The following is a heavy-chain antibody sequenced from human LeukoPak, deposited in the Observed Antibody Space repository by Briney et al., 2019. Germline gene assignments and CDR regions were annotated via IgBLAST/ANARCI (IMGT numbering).Heavy chain of an antibody. D-gene: IGHD4-17*01. V-gene: IGHV4-4*02. J-gene: IGHJ4*01. CDR1: GGSISSNNW. Sequence: SGTLSLTCAVSGGSISSNNWWSWVRQPPGKGLEWIGEIYHSGNSNYNPSLKSRVTISVDKSRNQFSLKLSSVTAADTAVYYCARTVPLLYGDYVFDYWGQGTLVTVSS. CDR2: IYHSGNS. CDR3: ARTVPLLYGDYVFDY.